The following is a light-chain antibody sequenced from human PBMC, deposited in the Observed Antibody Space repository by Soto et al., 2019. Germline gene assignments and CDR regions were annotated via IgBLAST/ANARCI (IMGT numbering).Light chain of an antibody. CDR1: QSISSW. V-gene: IGKV1-5*03. Sequence: DIQMTQSPSTLSASVGDRVTITCRASQSISSWLAWYQQKPGKAPKRLIYKASTLESGIPSRFSGGGSGTEFTLTISSLQPDDFATYYCQQYDIFSLTFGGGTKVE. CDR3: QQYDIFSLT. CDR2: KAS. J-gene: IGKJ4*01.